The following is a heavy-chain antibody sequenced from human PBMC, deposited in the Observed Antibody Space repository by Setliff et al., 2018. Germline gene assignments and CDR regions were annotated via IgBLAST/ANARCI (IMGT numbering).Heavy chain of an antibody. CDR3: TTEIRWELLPNY. J-gene: IGHJ4*02. Sequence: SLRLSCSASGFTFNTYTMHWVRQAPGKGLEYVSSIGPNGGSTYYAAPVKGRFTISRDDSKNTLYLQMDSLTTEDTAVYYCTTEIRWELLPNYWGQGQWSPSPQ. CDR2: IGPNGGST. V-gene: IGHV3-64*04. D-gene: IGHD1-26*01. CDR1: GFTFNTYT.